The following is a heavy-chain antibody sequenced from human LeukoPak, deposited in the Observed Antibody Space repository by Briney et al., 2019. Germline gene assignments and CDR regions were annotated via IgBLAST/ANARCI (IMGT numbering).Heavy chain of an antibody. D-gene: IGHD3-22*01. CDR1: GYSFISYW. CDR3: ARLSPHSSGYHHFDY. V-gene: IGHV5-51*01. CDR2: IYPGDSDT. J-gene: IGHJ4*02. Sequence: GESLKISCKGSGYSFISYWSAWVRQMPGKGLEWMGIIYPGDSDTRYSPSFQGQVTISADKSISTAYLQWSSLKASDTAMYYCARLSPHSSGYHHFDYWGPGTLVTVAS.